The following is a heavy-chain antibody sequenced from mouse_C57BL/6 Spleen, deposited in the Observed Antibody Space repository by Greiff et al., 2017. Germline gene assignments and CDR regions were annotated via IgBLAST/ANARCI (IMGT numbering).Heavy chain of an antibody. Sequence: DVKLVESGGGLVKPGGSLKLSCAASGFTFSDYGMHWVRQAPEKGLEWVAYISSGSSTIYYADTVKGRFTISRDNAKNTLFLQMTSLRSEDTAMYYCARRDYEEGAMDYWGQGTSVTVSS. D-gene: IGHD2-4*01. CDR1: GFTFSDYG. V-gene: IGHV5-17*01. CDR3: ARRDYEEGAMDY. CDR2: ISSGSSTI. J-gene: IGHJ4*01.